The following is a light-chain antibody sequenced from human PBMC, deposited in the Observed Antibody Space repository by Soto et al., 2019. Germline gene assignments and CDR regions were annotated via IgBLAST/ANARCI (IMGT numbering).Light chain of an antibody. V-gene: IGKV1-5*03. CDR1: QTISSW. Sequence: DIQMTQSPSTLSGSVGDRVTITCRASQTISSWLAWYQQKPGKAPKLLIYKASTLKGGVPSRFSGSGSGTEFTLNISSLQPDDFATYYCQHYNSYSEAFGQGTKVDNK. CDR2: KAS. CDR3: QHYNSYSEA. J-gene: IGKJ1*01.